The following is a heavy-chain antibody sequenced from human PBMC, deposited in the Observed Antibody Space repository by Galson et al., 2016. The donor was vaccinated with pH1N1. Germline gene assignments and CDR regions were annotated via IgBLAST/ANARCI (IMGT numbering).Heavy chain of an antibody. D-gene: IGHD1-26*01. V-gene: IGHV3-43*02. J-gene: IGHJ4*02. Sequence: SLRLSCAASGFTFDDYAMHWVRQAPGKGLEWVSLISGDGGSTYYADSVKGRFTISRDNSKNSLYLQMNSLRTDVTALYYCAKDIPVGAIGFDYWGQGTLVTVSS. CDR2: ISGDGGST. CDR1: GFTFDDYA. CDR3: AKDIPVGAIGFDY.